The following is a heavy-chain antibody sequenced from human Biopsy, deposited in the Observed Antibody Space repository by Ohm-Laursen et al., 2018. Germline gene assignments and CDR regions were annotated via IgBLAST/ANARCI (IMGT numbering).Heavy chain of an antibody. CDR3: ARDSRGGHLNTTLITGKNLDS. V-gene: IGHV4-59*01. Sequence: SDTLSLTCTVSRDSISNCYWTWIRQSPGKGLEWIGYIYYTGSTNYNPSVKSRVTISVDTSKNQFSLKLNSVTAADTAVYFCARDSRGGHLNTTLITGKNLDSWGQGILVTVSS. CDR1: RDSISNCY. J-gene: IGHJ4*02. CDR2: IYYTGST. D-gene: IGHD3-16*01.